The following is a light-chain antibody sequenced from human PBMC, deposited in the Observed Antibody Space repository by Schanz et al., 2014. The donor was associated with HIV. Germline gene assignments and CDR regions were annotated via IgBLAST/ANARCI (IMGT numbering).Light chain of an antibody. CDR1: ASDIGDDD. J-gene: IGLJ2*01. CDR3: GAWDGGLSAVV. CDR2: DNN. Sequence: QSVLTQPPSASGTPGQRVTISCSRSASDIGDDDVHWYQKLPGAAPKLLIFDNNKRPSGVSDRFSGSKSGTSATLGITGLQTGDEADYYCGAWDGGLSAVVFGGGTKLTVL. V-gene: IGLV1-51*01.